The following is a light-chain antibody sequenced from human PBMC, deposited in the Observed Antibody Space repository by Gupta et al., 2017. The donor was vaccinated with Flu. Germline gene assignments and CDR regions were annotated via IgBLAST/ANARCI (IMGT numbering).Light chain of an antibody. Sequence: QLEVTQAPSASASLGASVKLTCTLSSGHSHYDIAWHQQRPEKAPRFLMRVNRDGSHTKGVGVPDRFLGSSSGAERYLTISSLQSEDEADYYCQTWGTVIFGGGTSLTVL. V-gene: IGLV4-69*01. CDR2: VNRDGSH. J-gene: IGLJ2*01. CDR1: SGHSHYD. CDR3: QTWGTVI.